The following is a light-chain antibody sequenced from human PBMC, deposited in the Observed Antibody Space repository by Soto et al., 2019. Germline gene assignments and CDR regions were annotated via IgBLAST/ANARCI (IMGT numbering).Light chain of an antibody. CDR3: SSYLSTGAVG. CDR1: SSNIGSEY. Sequence: QSVLTQPPSASGTPGQRVTISCSGSSSNIGSEYVVWYQHLPGTAPKLLIYRNNQRPSGVPDRFAGSKSGNTASLAISGLQAEDEADYYCSSYLSTGAVGFGGGTKLTVL. J-gene: IGLJ2*01. V-gene: IGLV1-44*01. CDR2: RNN.